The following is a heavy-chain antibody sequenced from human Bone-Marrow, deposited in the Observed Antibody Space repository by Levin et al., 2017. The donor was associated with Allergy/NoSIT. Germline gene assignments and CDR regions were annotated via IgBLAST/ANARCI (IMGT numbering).Heavy chain of an antibody. CDR1: GYTFTGYY. Sequence: ASVKVSCKASGYTFTGYYMHWVRQAPGQGLEWMGWINPNSGGTNYAQKFQGWVTMTRDTSISTAYMELSRLRSDDTAVYYCARGFRRGGYYDFWSGYYTGHDYYGMDVWGQGTTVTVSS. CDR2: INPNSGGT. V-gene: IGHV1-2*04. D-gene: IGHD3-3*01. J-gene: IGHJ6*02. CDR3: ARGFRRGGYYDFWSGYYTGHDYYGMDV.